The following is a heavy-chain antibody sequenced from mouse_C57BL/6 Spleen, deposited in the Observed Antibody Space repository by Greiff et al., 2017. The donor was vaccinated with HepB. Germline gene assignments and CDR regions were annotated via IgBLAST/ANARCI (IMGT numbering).Heavy chain of an antibody. Sequence: EVKLQQSGGGLVQPGGSMKLSCVASGFTFSNYWMNWVRQSPEKGLEWVAQIRLKSDNYATHYAESVKGRFTISRDDSKSSVYLQMNNLRAEDTGIYYCRGNSNSRTYYFDYWGQGTTLTVSS. CDR1: GFTFSNYW. CDR2: IRLKSDNYAT. J-gene: IGHJ2*01. CDR3: RGNSNSRTYYFDY. V-gene: IGHV6-3*01. D-gene: IGHD2-5*01.